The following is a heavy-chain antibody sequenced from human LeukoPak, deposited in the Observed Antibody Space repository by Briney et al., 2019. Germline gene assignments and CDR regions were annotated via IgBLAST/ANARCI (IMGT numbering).Heavy chain of an antibody. CDR1: GFTFSSYS. V-gene: IGHV3-48*01. CDR3: AREGPGWELLVRFDY. D-gene: IGHD1-26*01. Sequence: GGSLRLSCAASGFTFSSYSMNWVRQAPGKGLEWVSYISSSSSTIYYADSVKGRFTISRDNAKNSLYLQMNSLRAEDTAVYYCAREGPGWELLVRFDYWGQGTLVTVSS. J-gene: IGHJ4*02. CDR2: ISSSSSTI.